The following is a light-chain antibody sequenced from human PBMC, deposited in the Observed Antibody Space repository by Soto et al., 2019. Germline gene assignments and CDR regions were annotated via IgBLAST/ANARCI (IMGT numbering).Light chain of an antibody. CDR3: CSYDGSNGFWV. CDR2: DVS. CDR1: SSDVGGYNY. Sequence: QSALTQPRSVSGSPGQSVTISCTGTSSDVGGYNYVSWYQQYPGKAPKVMIYDVSKRPSGVPDRFSASKSGNTASLTISGLQAEDEADYPCCSYDGSNGFWVFGGGTKVTVL. J-gene: IGLJ3*02. V-gene: IGLV2-11*01.